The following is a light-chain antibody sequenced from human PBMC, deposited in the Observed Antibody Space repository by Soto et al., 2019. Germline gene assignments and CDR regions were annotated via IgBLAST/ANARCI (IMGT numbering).Light chain of an antibody. CDR1: HSLLDSDDGNTY. J-gene: IGKJ4*01. V-gene: IGKV2-40*01. CDR2: TLS. CDR3: MQRIEFPLT. Sequence: DIVMTXXPXXXXXTXXDPXSXXXRXSHSLLDSDDGNTYLDWYLQKPGQSPQLLIYTLSYRASGVPDRFSGSGSGTDFTLKISRVEAEDVGVYYCMQRIEFPLTFGGGAKVDIK.